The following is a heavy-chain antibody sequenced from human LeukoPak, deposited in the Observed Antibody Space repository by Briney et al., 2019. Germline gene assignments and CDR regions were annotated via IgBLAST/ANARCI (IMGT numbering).Heavy chain of an antibody. CDR2: IKQDGSEK. CDR1: GFTFSTYW. CDR3: ARGFHRFYYDSSDYYTAFDI. D-gene: IGHD3-22*01. J-gene: IGHJ3*02. V-gene: IGHV3-7*01. Sequence: GGSLRLSCAASGFTFSTYWMSWVRQAPGKGLEWVANIKQDGSEKYYVDSVKGRFTISRDSAKNSLYLQMNSLRAEDTAVYYCARGFHRFYYDSSDYYTAFDIWGQGTMVTVSS.